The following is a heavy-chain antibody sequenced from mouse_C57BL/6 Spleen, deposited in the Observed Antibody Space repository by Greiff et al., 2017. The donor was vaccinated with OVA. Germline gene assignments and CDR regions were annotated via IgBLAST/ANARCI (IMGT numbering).Heavy chain of an antibody. V-gene: IGHV1-18*01. Sequence: VQLQQSGPELVKPGASVKIPCKASGYTFTDYNMDWVKQSHGKSLEWIGDINPNNGGTIYNQKFKGKATLTVDKSSSTAYMELRSLTSEDTAVYYSAREGWLLRDYAMDDWGQGTSVTVSS. CDR1: GYTFTDYN. CDR2: INPNNGGT. J-gene: IGHJ4*01. CDR3: AREGWLLRDYAMDD. D-gene: IGHD2-3*01.